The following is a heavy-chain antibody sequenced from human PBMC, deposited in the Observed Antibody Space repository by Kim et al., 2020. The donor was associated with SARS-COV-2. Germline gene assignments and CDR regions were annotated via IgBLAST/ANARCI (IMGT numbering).Heavy chain of an antibody. D-gene: IGHD3-22*01. J-gene: IGHJ3*02. V-gene: IGHV4-59*01. CDR3: ARVVVHDAFDI. CDR2: IYYSGST. CDR1: GGSISSYY. Sequence: SETLSLTCTVSGGSISSYYWSCIRQPPGKGLEWIGYIYYSGSTNYNPSLKSRVTISVDTSKNQFSLKLSSVTAADTAVYYCARVVVHDAFDIWGQGTMVT.